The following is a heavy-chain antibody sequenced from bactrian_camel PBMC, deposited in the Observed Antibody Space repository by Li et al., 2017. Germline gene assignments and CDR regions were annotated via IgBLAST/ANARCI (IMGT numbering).Heavy chain of an antibody. J-gene: IGHJ4*01. CDR1: GYSGGIYT. D-gene: IGHD4*01. V-gene: IGHV3S59*01. Sequence: EVQLVESGGGSVQAGGSLRLSCVASGYSGGIYTLGWFRQAPGKEREGVAATIANGDRTYYAEPVKGRFTISQDNAKNTLYLQMNSLQPEDTAIYYCGADSDLLCSSDYVLITEFDYWGQGTQVTVS. CDR3: GADSDLLCSSDYVLITEFDY. CDR2: TIANGDRT.